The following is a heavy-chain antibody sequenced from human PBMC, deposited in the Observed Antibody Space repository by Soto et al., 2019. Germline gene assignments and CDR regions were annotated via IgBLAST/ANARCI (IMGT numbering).Heavy chain of an antibody. V-gene: IGHV3-23*01. Sequence: PRESLRLSFAASGFTFSSYAMSLVRQAPGKGLEWVSAISGSGGSTYYADSVKGRFTISRDNSKNTLYLQMNSLRAEDTAVYYCAKSAVSGWYVVSNWFDPWGQGTLVTVSS. J-gene: IGHJ5*02. CDR2: ISGSGGST. CDR3: AKSAVSGWYVVSNWFDP. D-gene: IGHD6-19*01. CDR1: GFTFSSYA.